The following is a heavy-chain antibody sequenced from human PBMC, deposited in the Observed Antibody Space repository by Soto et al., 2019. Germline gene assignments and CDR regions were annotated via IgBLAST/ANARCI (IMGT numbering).Heavy chain of an antibody. CDR3: ARAVGYSDASDFYRIGQ. CDR2: IYPGDSDT. J-gene: IGHJ4*02. Sequence: GESLKISCKGSGYDFTHYWIAWVRQTPGKGLEWMGVIYPGDSDTKYSPSFQGQVTISADKSIDTAYLQRSGLKASDTAIYYCARAVGYSDASDFYRIGQWGQGTMVTVSS. CDR1: GYDFTHYW. D-gene: IGHD3-3*01. V-gene: IGHV5-51*01.